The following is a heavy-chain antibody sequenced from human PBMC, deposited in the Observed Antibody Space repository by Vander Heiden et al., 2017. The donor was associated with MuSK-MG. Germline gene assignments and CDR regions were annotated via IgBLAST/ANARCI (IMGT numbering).Heavy chain of an antibody. CDR1: GFTFSSYW. CDR2: IKQDGSEK. D-gene: IGHD3-10*01. Sequence: EVQLVESGGGLVQPGGSLRLSCAAAGFTFSSYWMSWVRQAPGKGLEWVAKIKQDGSEKYYVDSVKGRFTISRDNAKNSLYLQMNSLRAEDTAVYYCARDLAGGSGSYYNAYYYYGMDVWGQGTTVTVSS. V-gene: IGHV3-7*01. J-gene: IGHJ6*02. CDR3: ARDLAGGSGSYYNAYYYYGMDV.